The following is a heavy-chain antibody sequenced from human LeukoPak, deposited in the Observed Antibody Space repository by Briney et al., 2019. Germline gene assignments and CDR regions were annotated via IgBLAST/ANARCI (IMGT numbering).Heavy chain of an antibody. V-gene: IGHV3-48*01. Sequence: GALRLSCAASGFTFSDFGMTWVRQAPGKGLEWVSYISSSSLSIYYADSVKGRFTISRDNARNSLYLQMNSLRAEDTAVYYCASLNVVVVAATRDWLDPWGQGTLVTVSS. D-gene: IGHD2-15*01. CDR3: ASLNVVVVAATRDWLDP. J-gene: IGHJ5*02. CDR1: GFTFSDFG. CDR2: ISSSSLSI.